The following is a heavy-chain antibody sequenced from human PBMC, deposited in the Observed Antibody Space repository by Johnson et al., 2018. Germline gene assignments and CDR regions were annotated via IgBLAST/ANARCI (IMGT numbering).Heavy chain of an antibody. V-gene: IGHV1-8*01. J-gene: IGHJ6*02. Sequence: QVQLVESGAEVKKPGASVKVSCKASGYTFASYDINWVRQATGQGLEWMGWMNPNSGNTGYAQKFQGRVTMTRNTSISTAYMELSSLRSGDTAVYYCARATGDYDFWSGYFYYYYGMDVWGQGTTVTVSS. CDR3: ARATGDYDFWSGYFYYYYGMDV. CDR2: MNPNSGNT. D-gene: IGHD3-3*01. CDR1: GYTFASYD.